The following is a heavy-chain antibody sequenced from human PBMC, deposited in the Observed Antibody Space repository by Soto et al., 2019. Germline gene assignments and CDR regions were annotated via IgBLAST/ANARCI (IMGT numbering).Heavy chain of an antibody. Sequence: SETLSLTCAVYGGSFSGYYWSWIRQPPGKGLERIGEINHSGSTNYNPSLKSRVTISVDTSKNQFSLKLSSVTAADTAVFYCARGLFMYAKGYYGMDVWGQGTTVTVSS. V-gene: IGHV4-34*01. J-gene: IGHJ6*02. CDR2: INHSGST. D-gene: IGHD2-8*01. CDR3: ARGLFMYAKGYYGMDV. CDR1: GGSFSGYY.